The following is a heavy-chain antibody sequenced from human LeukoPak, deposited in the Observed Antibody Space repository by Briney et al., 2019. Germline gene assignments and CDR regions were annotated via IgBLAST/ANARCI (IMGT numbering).Heavy chain of an antibody. V-gene: IGHV6-1*01. Sequence: PSQTLSLTCALSGDSVSSNSAAWNWIRQSPSGGLEWLGRTYYRSKWYYDYAVSVTSRITINPDTSKNQFSLHLNSVTPEDTAVHYCAREGSSSFDYWGQETLVTVSS. CDR2: TYYRSKWYY. CDR3: AREGSSSFDY. CDR1: GDSVSSNSAA. D-gene: IGHD3-10*01. J-gene: IGHJ4*02.